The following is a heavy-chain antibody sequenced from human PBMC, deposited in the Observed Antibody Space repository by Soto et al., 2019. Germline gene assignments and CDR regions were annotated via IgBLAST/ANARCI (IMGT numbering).Heavy chain of an antibody. V-gene: IGHV1-69*13. D-gene: IGHD6-13*01. J-gene: IGHJ4*02. CDR1: GGTFRSYA. CDR2: IIPIFGTA. CDR3: ATSYGNAWYTY. Sequence: SVKVSCKASGGTFRSYAISWVRQAPGQGLEWMGGIIPIFGTANYAQKFQGRVTITADESTSTAYMELTSVTVEDTAVYYCATSYGNAWYTYWGQGTQVTVSS.